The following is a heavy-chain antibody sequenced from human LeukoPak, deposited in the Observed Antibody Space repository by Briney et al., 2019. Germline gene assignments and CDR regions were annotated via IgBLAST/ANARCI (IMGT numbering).Heavy chain of an antibody. CDR2: IYYSGST. CDR1: GGSISSSSYY. J-gene: IGHJ3*02. CDR3: ASSWFVRVRRDAFDI. Sequence: SSQTLSLTCTVSGGSISSSSYYWGWIRQPPGKGLEWIGSIYYSGSTYYNPSLKSRVTISVDTSKNQFSLKLSSVTAADTAVYYCASSWFVRVRRDAFDIWGQGTMVTVSS. D-gene: IGHD3-10*01. V-gene: IGHV4-39*01.